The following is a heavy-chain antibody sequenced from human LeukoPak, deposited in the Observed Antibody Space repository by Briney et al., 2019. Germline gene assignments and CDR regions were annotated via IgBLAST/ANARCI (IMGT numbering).Heavy chain of an antibody. Sequence: SETLSLTCTVSGGSISSYYWSWVRQPPGKGLEWIGYIYSSGSTNYNPSLKSRVTISVDTSKNQFSLKLSSVTAADTAVYYCARHRWGVPFDYWGRGTLVTVSS. CDR3: ARHRWGVPFDY. J-gene: IGHJ4*02. D-gene: IGHD3-10*01. V-gene: IGHV4-59*08. CDR1: GGSISSYY. CDR2: IYSSGST.